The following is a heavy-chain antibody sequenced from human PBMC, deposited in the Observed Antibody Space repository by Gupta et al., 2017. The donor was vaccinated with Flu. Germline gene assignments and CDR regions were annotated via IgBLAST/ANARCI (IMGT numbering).Heavy chain of an antibody. V-gene: IGHV1-8*01. D-gene: IGHD1-26*01. CDR1: D. J-gene: IGHJ4*02. CDR2: MNPNSGNT. Sequence: DINWVRQATGQGLEWMGWMNPNSGNTGYAQKFQGRVTMTRNTSISTAYMELSSLRSEDTAVYYCARTPPYSGSYYDYWGQGTLVTVSS. CDR3: ARTPPYSGSYYDY.